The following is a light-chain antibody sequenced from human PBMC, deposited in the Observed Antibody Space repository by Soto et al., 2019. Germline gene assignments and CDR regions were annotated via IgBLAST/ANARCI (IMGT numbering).Light chain of an antibody. CDR1: QTVSSN. CDR3: QQYGTSRWT. Sequence: IVLTQSPATLSLSPGIRATLSCRASQTVSSNLAWYQQKPGQAPRLLIYGASNRATGIPDRFSGSGSGTDFTLIISRLEPEDFAVYYCQQYGTSRWTFGQGTKVDI. J-gene: IGKJ1*01. V-gene: IGKV3-20*01. CDR2: GAS.